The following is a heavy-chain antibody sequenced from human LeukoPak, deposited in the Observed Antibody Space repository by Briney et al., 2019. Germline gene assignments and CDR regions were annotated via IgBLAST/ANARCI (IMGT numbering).Heavy chain of an antibody. V-gene: IGHV3-30*02. J-gene: IGHJ4*02. Sequence: PGGSLRLSCAASGFTFSSSGMHWVRQAPGKGLEWVSFIRYDGTNENYADSVKGRFTISRDDSRNTLYLQMNSLRPDGTAVYYCAKDLRDWGQGTLVTVSS. CDR2: IRYDGTNE. CDR3: AKDLRD. CDR1: GFTFSSSG.